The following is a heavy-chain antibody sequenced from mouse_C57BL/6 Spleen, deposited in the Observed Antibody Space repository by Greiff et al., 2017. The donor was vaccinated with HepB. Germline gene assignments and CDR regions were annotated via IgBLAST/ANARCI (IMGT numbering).Heavy chain of an antibody. CDR1: GYSITSGYY. J-gene: IGHJ2*01. CDR3: ARDYGSSYGY. CDR2: LSYDGSN. V-gene: IGHV3-6*01. D-gene: IGHD1-1*01. Sequence: DVQLQESGPGLVKPSQSLSLTCSVTGYSITSGYYWNWIRQFPGNKLEWMGYLSYDGSNNYNPSLKNRISITRDTSKNQFFLKLNSVTTEDTATYYCARDYGSSYGYWGQGTTLTVSS.